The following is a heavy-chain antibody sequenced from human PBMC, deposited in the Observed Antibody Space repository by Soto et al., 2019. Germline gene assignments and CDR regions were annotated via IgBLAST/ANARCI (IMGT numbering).Heavy chain of an antibody. CDR1: GFTFSSYA. D-gene: IGHD2-15*01. V-gene: IGHV3-23*01. Sequence: GESLKISCAASGFTFSSYAMSWVRQAPGKGLEWVSAISGSGGSTYYADSVKGRFTISRDNSKNTLYLQMNSLRAEDTAVYYCAKGIVAATIYGMDVWGQGTTVTVSS. J-gene: IGHJ6*02. CDR3: AKGIVAATIYGMDV. CDR2: ISGSGGST.